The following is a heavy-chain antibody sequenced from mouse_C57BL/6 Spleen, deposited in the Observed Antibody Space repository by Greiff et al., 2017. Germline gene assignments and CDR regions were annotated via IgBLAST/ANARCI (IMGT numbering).Heavy chain of an antibody. CDR1: GFTFSDYY. D-gene: IGHD2-2*01. CDR2: ISNGGGST. V-gene: IGHV5-12*01. Sequence: EVQRVESGGGLVQPGGSLKLSCAASGFTFSDYYMYWVRQTPEKRLEWVAYISNGGGSTYYPDTVKGRFTISRDNAKNTLYLQMSRLKSEDTAMYYCAKGGYGYDRVYFDYWGQGTTLTVSS. CDR3: AKGGYGYDRVYFDY. J-gene: IGHJ2*01.